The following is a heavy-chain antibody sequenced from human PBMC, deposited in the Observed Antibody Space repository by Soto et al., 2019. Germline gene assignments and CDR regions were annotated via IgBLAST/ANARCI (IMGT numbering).Heavy chain of an antibody. J-gene: IGHJ5*02. Sequence: PSETLSLTCTVSGGSISSYYWSWIRQPPGKGLEWIGYIYYSGSTNHNPSLKSRVTISVDTSKNQFSLKLSSVTAADTAVYYCAGGYCSGGSCYTESPWWFDPWGQGTLVTVSS. CDR2: IYYSGST. CDR3: AGGYCSGGSCYTESPWWFDP. CDR1: GGSISSYY. V-gene: IGHV4-59*01. D-gene: IGHD2-15*01.